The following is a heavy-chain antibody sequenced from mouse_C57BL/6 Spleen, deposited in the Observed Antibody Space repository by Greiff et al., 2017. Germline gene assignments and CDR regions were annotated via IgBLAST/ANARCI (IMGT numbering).Heavy chain of an antibody. CDR3: ARGTLPHWYFDV. CDR1: GYTFTSYW. Sequence: QVQLQQPGAELVKPGASVKLSCKASGYTFTSYWMQWVKQRPGQGLEWIGEIDPSDSYTNYNQKFKGKATLTVDTSSSTAYMQLSSLTSEDSAVYYCARGTLPHWYFDVWGTGTTVTVSS. J-gene: IGHJ1*03. V-gene: IGHV1-50*01. CDR2: IDPSDSYT. D-gene: IGHD2-10*01.